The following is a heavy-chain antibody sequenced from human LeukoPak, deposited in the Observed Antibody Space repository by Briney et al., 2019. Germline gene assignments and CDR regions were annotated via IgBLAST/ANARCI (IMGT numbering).Heavy chain of an antibody. D-gene: IGHD2-15*01. J-gene: IGHJ4*02. Sequence: TGGSLRLSCAASGFPFSSYGMHWVRQAPGKGLEWVAVIWYDGSNKYYADSVKGRFTISRDNSKNTLYLQMNSLRAEDTAVYYCASVVGYCSGGSCEDYWGQGTLVTVSS. V-gene: IGHV3-33*01. CDR3: ASVVGYCSGGSCEDY. CDR2: IWYDGSNK. CDR1: GFPFSSYG.